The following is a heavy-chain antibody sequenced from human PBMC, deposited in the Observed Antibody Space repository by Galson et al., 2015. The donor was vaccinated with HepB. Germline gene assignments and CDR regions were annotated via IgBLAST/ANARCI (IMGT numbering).Heavy chain of an antibody. CDR1: GYTFTSYA. D-gene: IGHD6-19*01. CDR3: ARVTPYSSGWYGGVFDY. Sequence: SVKVSCKASGYTFTSYAMNWVRQAPGQGLEWMGWINTNTGNPTYAQGFTGRFVFSLDTSVSTAYLQISSLKAEDTAVYYCARVTPYSSGWYGGVFDYWGQGTLSPSPQ. J-gene: IGHJ4*02. CDR2: INTNTGNP. V-gene: IGHV7-4-1*02.